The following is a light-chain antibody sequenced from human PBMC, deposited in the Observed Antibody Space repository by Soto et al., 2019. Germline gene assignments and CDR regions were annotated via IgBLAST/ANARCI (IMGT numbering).Light chain of an antibody. CDR1: QSVSSSY. Sequence: EIVLTQSPGTLSLSPGERATLSCRASQSVSSSYLAWYQQKPGQAPRLLIYGASSRATGIPERFSGSGSGTAFTLTISRLEPEDFAVYYCQQYGSSPFTFGPGTKVDIK. J-gene: IGKJ3*01. CDR3: QQYGSSPFT. CDR2: GAS. V-gene: IGKV3-20*01.